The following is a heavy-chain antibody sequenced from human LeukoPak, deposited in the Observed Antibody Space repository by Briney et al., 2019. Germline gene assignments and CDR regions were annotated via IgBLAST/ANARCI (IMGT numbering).Heavy chain of an antibody. D-gene: IGHD4-17*01. CDR1: GGSISGSY. V-gene: IGHV4-59*01. J-gene: IGHJ4*02. CDR2: MYNSGST. CDR3: ARGIESYGDYGY. Sequence: SETVSLTCTVSGGSISGSYWSWIRQPPGKGLEWIAYMYNSGSTNYNPSLKSRVTISIDTSKNQFSLKLSSLTAADTAIYYCARGIESYGDYGYWGQGILVTVSS.